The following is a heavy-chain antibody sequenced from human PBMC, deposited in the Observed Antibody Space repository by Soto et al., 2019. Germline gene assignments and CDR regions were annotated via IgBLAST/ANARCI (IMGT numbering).Heavy chain of an antibody. J-gene: IGHJ4*02. V-gene: IGHV4-59*08. CDR2: IYYSGST. Sequence: PSETLSLTCTVSGGSVSSYYWSWIRQSPGKGLERIGYIYYSGSTKYNPSLKSRVTISVDTSKNQFSLKLSSVTAADTAVYFCARHNPRLAARPFDYWGQGTLVTVSS. CDR3: ARHNPRLAARPFDY. D-gene: IGHD6-6*01. CDR1: GGSVSSYY.